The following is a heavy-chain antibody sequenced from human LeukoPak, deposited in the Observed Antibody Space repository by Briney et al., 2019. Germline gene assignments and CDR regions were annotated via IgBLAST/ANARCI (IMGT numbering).Heavy chain of an antibody. CDR1: GFTFSSYA. D-gene: IGHD4-23*01. J-gene: IGHJ4*02. CDR3: TTDRWYPGGGY. V-gene: IGHV3-23*01. Sequence: GGSLRLSCAASGFTFSSYAMSWVRQAPGKGLEWVSAISGSGGSTYYADSVKGRFTISRDNSKNTLYLQMNSLKTEDTAVYYCTTDRWYPGGGYWGQGTLVTVSS. CDR2: ISGSGGST.